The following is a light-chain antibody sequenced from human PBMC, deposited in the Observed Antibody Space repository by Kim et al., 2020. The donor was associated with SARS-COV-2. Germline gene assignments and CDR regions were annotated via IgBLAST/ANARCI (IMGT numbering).Light chain of an antibody. V-gene: IGLV2-14*03. CDR3: SSYTTSRTYV. CDR1: SSDVGAYNY. J-gene: IGLJ1*01. Sequence: QSALTQPASVSGSPGPSITISCTGTSSDVGAYNYVSWYQQQPGKAPKVMIYDVGNRPSGVSDRFSGSKSGNTASLTISGLQAEAEADYYCSSYTTSRTYVFGTGPRLTVL. CDR2: DVG.